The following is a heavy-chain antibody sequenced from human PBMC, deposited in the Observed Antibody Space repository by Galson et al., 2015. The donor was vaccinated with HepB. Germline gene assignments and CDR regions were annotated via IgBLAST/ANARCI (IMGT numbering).Heavy chain of an antibody. J-gene: IGHJ5*02. V-gene: IGHV1-8*01. CDR2: MSLNSGIT. D-gene: IGHD4-23*01. CDR1: GYTFTSYA. CDR3: ARDYGGNSGWFDA. Sequence: SVKVSCKASGYTFTSYALNWVRQAPGQGLEWLGWMSLNSGITGYAQKFQGRVTMTRSASISTAYMELSSLTSEDTAVYYCARDYGGNSGWFDAWGQGTLVTVSS.